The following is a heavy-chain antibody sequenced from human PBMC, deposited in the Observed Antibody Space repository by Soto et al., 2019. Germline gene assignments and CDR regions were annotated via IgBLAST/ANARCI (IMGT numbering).Heavy chain of an antibody. V-gene: IGHV3-48*01. J-gene: IGHJ6*02. CDR1: GFTFSSYS. Sequence: EVQLVESGGGLVQPGGSLRLSCAASGFTFSSYSMNWVRQAPGKGLEWVSYIISSSSTIYYADSVKGRFTISRDNAKNSLYLHMNSLRAEDTAVYYCSRADSGYAHGCYYYGMDVWGPGTTVTVSS. D-gene: IGHD5-12*01. CDR2: IISSSSTI. CDR3: SRADSGYAHGCYYYGMDV.